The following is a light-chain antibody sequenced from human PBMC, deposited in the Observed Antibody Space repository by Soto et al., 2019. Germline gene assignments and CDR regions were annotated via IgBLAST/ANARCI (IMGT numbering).Light chain of an antibody. Sequence: EIVLTQSPATLSVSPGERATLSCRASQSVSSNLAWYQQKPGQAPRLLLYGASTRATGIPARVSGSGSGTEFTLTISSLQSEDFAVYYCRQYNNWPPWTFGQGTKVEIK. CDR1: QSVSSN. CDR3: RQYNNWPPWT. CDR2: GAS. J-gene: IGKJ1*01. V-gene: IGKV3-15*01.